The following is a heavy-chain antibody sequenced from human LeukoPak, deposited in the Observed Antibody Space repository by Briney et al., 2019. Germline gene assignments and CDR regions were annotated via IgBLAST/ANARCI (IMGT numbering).Heavy chain of an antibody. J-gene: IGHJ3*02. CDR2: IASDGSHT. D-gene: IGHD2-21*01. V-gene: IGHV3-30-3*01. Sequence: GGSLRLSCAASGFTFSTYFMHWVRQAPGKGLEWVADIASDGSHTFYVESVKGRFTISRDNSKNTLYLQMNSLRAEDTVVYFCARERQATILNSGAFDIWGQGKMVTVSS. CDR1: GFTFSTYF. CDR3: ARERQATILNSGAFDI.